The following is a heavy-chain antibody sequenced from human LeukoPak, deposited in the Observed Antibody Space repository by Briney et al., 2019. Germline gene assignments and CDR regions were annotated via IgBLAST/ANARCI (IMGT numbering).Heavy chain of an antibody. J-gene: IGHJ4*02. CDR3: ARYYDGTFDY. CDR2: IYSGGST. CDR1: GFTVSSNY. D-gene: IGHD3-22*01. Sequence: PGGSLRLSCAASGFTVSSNYMSWVRQAPGKGLEWVSVIYSGGSTYYADSVKGRFTISRDNSKNTLYLQMSSLRAEDTAVYYCARYYDGTFDYWGQGTLVTVSS. V-gene: IGHV3-53*01.